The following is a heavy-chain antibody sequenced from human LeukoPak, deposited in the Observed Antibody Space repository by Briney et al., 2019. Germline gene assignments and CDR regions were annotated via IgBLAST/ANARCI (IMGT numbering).Heavy chain of an antibody. J-gene: IGHJ4*02. V-gene: IGHV3-33*01. CDR2: IWYDGSNT. Sequence: GGSLRLSCVASGFTFSNHDMHWVRQAPGKGLEWVAVIWYDGSNTYYADSLKGRFTISRDNSKNTLYLQMNSLRAEDTAVYYCARLGSGYLFDYWGQGTLVTVSS. D-gene: IGHD3-3*01. CDR3: ARLGSGYLFDY. CDR1: GFTFSNHD.